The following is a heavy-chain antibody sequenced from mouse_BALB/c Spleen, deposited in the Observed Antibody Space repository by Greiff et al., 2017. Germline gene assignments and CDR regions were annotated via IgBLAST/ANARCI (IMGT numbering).Heavy chain of an antibody. CDR2: IWAGGST. CDR1: GFSLTSYG. CDR3: ARGLRFDY. J-gene: IGHJ2*01. D-gene: IGHD1-1*01. Sequence: QVHVKQSGPGLVAPSQSLSITCTVSGFSLTSYGVHWVRQPPGKGLEWLGVIWAGGSTNYNSALMSRLSISKDNSKSQVFLKMNSLQTDDTAMYYCARGLRFDYWGQGTTLTVSS. V-gene: IGHV2-9*02.